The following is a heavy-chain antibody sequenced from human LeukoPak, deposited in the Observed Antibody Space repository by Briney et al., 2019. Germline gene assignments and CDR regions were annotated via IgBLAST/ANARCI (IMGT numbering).Heavy chain of an antibody. J-gene: IGHJ3*02. CDR2: IKQDGSEI. V-gene: IGHV3-7*03. CDR1: GFTFSSYW. CDR3: AKDRLLQQLVLDAFDI. D-gene: IGHD6-13*01. Sequence: GGSLRLSCAASGFTFSSYWMSWVRQAPGKGLEWVANIKQDGSEIYYVDSVKGRFTISRDNAKNSLYPQMNSLRAEDTAVYYCAKDRLLQQLVLDAFDIWGQGTMVTVSS.